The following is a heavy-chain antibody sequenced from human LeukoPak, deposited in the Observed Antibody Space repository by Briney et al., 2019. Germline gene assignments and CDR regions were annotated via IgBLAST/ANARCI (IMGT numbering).Heavy chain of an antibody. Sequence: GGSLRLSCAASGFTLSSYWITWVRQAPGKGLEWVSAISGSGGSTYYADSVKGRFTISRDNSKNTLYLQMNSLRAEDTAVYYCAKDLLPGYSYGPFDYWGQGTLVTVSS. D-gene: IGHD5-18*01. V-gene: IGHV3-23*01. CDR2: ISGSGGST. J-gene: IGHJ4*02. CDR3: AKDLLPGYSYGPFDY. CDR1: GFTLSSYW.